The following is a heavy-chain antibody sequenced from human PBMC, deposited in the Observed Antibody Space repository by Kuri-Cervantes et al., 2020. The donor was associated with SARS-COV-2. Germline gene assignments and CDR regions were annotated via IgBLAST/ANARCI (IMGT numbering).Heavy chain of an antibody. Sequence: ASVKVSCKASGYTFTSSGISWVRQAPGQGLEWMGWVSGYNGHTNYAQKLQGRVTMTTDTSTTTAYMELRSLRSDDTAVFYCVRDGYGDYVDYWGQGTLVTDSS. V-gene: IGHV1-18*04. CDR1: GYTFTSSG. CDR3: VRDGYGDYVDY. D-gene: IGHD2-21*01. CDR2: VSGYNGHT. J-gene: IGHJ4*02.